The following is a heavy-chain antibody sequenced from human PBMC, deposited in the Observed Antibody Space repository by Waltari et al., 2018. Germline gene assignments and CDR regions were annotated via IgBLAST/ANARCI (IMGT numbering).Heavy chain of an antibody. Sequence: QEHLQESGPGLLKPSQTLSLTCTVSGGSIRSGGSYWSWIRQFPGRGLEFLGFISYTGSTYYNPSLESRITISRDTSENHFSLRLTSVTAADMAVYYCARSNDFGSGSLPFDCFDIWGQGTVVTVSS. V-gene: IGHV4-31*03. CDR2: ISYTGST. CDR3: ARSNDFGSGSLPFDCFDI. J-gene: IGHJ3*02. CDR1: GGSIRSGGSY. D-gene: IGHD3-10*01.